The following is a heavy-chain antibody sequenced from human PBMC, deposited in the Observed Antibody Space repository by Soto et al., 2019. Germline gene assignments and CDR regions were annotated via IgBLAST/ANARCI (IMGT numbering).Heavy chain of an antibody. CDR3: ATRPPVGGWFGVFYY. J-gene: IGHJ4*02. CDR2: VYRSWTT. V-gene: IGHV4-59*01. CDR1: GASISSNH. Sequence: PSETLSLTCTVSGASISSNHWSWIRQPPGKGPEWIGYVYRSWTTNYNPSLESRVTISLDTSKNLFSLKLNSVTAADTAVYYCATRPPVGGWFGVFYYWSPGTLVTVSS. D-gene: IGHD3-10*01.